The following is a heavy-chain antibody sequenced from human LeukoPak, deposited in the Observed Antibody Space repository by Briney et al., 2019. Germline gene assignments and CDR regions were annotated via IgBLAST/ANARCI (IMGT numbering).Heavy chain of an antibody. Sequence: GGSLRLSCTASGFTFGDYAMSWFRQAPGKGLEWVGFIRSKAYGGTTEYAASVKGRFTISRDDSKSIAYLQMNSLKSEDTAVYYCSSDPLFRRRTVTTGGRYHYYGMDVWGQGTTVTVSS. V-gene: IGHV3-49*03. CDR1: GFTFGDYA. D-gene: IGHD4-17*01. J-gene: IGHJ6*02. CDR2: IRSKAYGGTT. CDR3: SSDPLFRRRTVTTGGRYHYYGMDV.